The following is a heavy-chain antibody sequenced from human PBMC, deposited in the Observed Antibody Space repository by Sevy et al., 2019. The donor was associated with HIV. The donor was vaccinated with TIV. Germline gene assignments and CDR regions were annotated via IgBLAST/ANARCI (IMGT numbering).Heavy chain of an antibody. CDR2: IYYSGST. CDR3: ARIRNSYYYMDV. V-gene: IGHV4-39*01. CDR1: GGSISSSSYY. Sequence: SETLSLTCTVSGGSISSSSYYWGWIRQPPGKGLEWIGSIYYSGSTYYNPSLKSRVTISVDTSKNQFSLKLSSVTAADTAVYYCARIRNSYYYMDVLGKGTTVTVSS. J-gene: IGHJ6*03.